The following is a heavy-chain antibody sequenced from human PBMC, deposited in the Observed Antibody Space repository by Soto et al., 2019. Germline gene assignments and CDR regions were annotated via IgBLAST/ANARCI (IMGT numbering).Heavy chain of an antibody. V-gene: IGHV3-7*01. Sequence: VGSLRLSCAASGFTFSSYWMSWVRQAPGKGLEWVANIKQDGSEKYYVDSVKGRFTISRDNAKNSLYLQMNSLRAEDTAVYYCARDWGPVAPYYYHYYYYGMDVWGQGTTLTVSS. D-gene: IGHD1-26*01. CDR2: IKQDGSEK. CDR1: GFTFSSYW. J-gene: IGHJ6*02. CDR3: ARDWGPVAPYYYHYYYYGMDV.